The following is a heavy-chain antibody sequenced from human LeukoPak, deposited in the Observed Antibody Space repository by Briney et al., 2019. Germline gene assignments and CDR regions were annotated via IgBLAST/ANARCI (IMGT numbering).Heavy chain of an antibody. CDR2: INHSGST. J-gene: IGHJ6*03. CDR3: ARGPPPTKYSSQPHPYYYYYMDV. Sequence: SETLSLTCAVYGGSFSGYYWSWIRQPPGKGLEWIGEINHSGSTNYNPSLKSRVTISVDTSKNQFSLKLSSVTAADTAVYYCARGPPPTKYSSQPHPYYYYYMDVWGKGTTVTVSS. V-gene: IGHV4-34*01. CDR1: GGSFSGYY. D-gene: IGHD4-11*01.